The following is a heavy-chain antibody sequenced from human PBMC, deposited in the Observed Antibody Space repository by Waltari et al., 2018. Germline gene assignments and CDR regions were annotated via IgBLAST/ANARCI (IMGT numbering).Heavy chain of an antibody. CDR1: GYTLTELS. CDR3: ATVRSSSWYPNFDY. D-gene: IGHD6-13*01. Sequence: QVQLVQSGAEVKKPGASVKVSCKVSGYTLTELSMHWVRQAPGKGLEWMGGFDPEDGETTYAQKFQRRVTMTEATSTDTAYMELSSLRSEDTAVYYCATVRSSSWYPNFDYWGQGTLVTVSS. J-gene: IGHJ4*02. V-gene: IGHV1-24*01. CDR2: FDPEDGET.